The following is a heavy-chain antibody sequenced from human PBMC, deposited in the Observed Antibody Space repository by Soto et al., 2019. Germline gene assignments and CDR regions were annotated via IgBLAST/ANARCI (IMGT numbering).Heavy chain of an antibody. CDR2: ISYDGSNK. V-gene: IGHV3-30-3*01. J-gene: IGHJ4*02. Sequence: GGSLRLSCAASGFTFSSYAMHWVRQAPGKGLEWVAVISYDGSNKYYVDSVKGRFTISRDNSKNTLYLQMNSRRAEDTAVYYCARDHLEDYYDSSGYLDYWGQGTLVTVSS. CDR1: GFTFSSYA. D-gene: IGHD3-22*01. CDR3: ARDHLEDYYDSSGYLDY.